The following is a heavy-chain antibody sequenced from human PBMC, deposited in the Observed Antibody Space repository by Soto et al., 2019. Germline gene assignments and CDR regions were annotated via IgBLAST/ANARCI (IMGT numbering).Heavy chain of an antibody. Sequence: ASVKVSCKVSGYTLTELSMHWVRQAPGKGLEWMGGFDPEDGETIYAQKFQGRVTMTEDTSTDTAYMELSSLRSEDTAVYYCATPYDSSGYYSGYFDYWGQGTLVTVSS. CDR3: ATPYDSSGYYSGYFDY. V-gene: IGHV1-24*01. D-gene: IGHD3-22*01. J-gene: IGHJ4*02. CDR2: FDPEDGET. CDR1: GYTLTELS.